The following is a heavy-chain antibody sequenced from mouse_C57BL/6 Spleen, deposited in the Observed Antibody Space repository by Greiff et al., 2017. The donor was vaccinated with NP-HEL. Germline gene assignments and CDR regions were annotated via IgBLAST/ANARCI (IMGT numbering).Heavy chain of an antibody. CDR2: IHPNSGST. D-gene: IGHD1-1*01. V-gene: IGHV1-64*01. CDR1: GYTFTSYW. CDR3: ARSTTVAAMDY. Sequence: VQLQQSGAELVKPGASVKLSCKASGYTFTSYWMHWVKQRPGQGLEWIGMIHPNSGSTNYNEKFKSKATLTVDKSSSTAYMQLSSLTSEDSAVYYCARSTTVAAMDYWGQGTSVTVSS. J-gene: IGHJ4*01.